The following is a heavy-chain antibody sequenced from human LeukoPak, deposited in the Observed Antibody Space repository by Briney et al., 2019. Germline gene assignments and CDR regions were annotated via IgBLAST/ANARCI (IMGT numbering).Heavy chain of an antibody. V-gene: IGHV1-24*01. D-gene: IGHD3-10*01. CDR3: ARGYMVRGVIGAFDI. CDR2: LDPEDGET. CDR1: GYTLTELS. J-gene: IGHJ3*02. Sequence: ASVKVSCKVSGYTLTELSMHWVRQAPGKGLEWMGGLDPEDGETIYAQKFQGRVTMTEDTSTDTAYMELSSLRSEDTAVYYCARGYMVRGVIGAFDIWGQGTMVTVSS.